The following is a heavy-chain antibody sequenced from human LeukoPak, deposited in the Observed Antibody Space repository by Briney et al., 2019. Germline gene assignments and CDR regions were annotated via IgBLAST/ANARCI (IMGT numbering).Heavy chain of an antibody. D-gene: IGHD1-26*01. CDR1: GGSISSYY. Sequence: SETLSLTCTVSGGSISSYYWSWIRQPPGKGLEWIGYIYYSGSTNYNPSLKSRVTISVDTSKNQFSLKLSSVTAADTAVYYCARAAVVKWGYFDYWGQGTLVTVSS. J-gene: IGHJ4*02. V-gene: IGHV4-59*01. CDR2: IYYSGST. CDR3: ARAAVVKWGYFDY.